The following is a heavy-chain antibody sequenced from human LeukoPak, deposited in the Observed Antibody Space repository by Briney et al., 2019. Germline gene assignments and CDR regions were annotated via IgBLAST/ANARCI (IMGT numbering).Heavy chain of an antibody. Sequence: GASVKVSCKASGYAFIDYYIHWLRQAPGQGLEWMGWINPKSDGAKYAQGFQGRVTMTSDTSISTVYMDLSRLRSDDTAVYYCARGPSAGQFDYWGQGTLVTVSS. V-gene: IGHV1-2*02. CDR1: GYAFIDYY. J-gene: IGHJ4*02. CDR3: ARGPSAGQFDY. CDR2: INPKSDGA.